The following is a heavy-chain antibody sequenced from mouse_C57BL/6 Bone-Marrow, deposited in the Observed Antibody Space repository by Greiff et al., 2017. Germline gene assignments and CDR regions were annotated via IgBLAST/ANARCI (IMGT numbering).Heavy chain of an antibody. CDR2: IYPSSGNT. CDR3: ARLSVITTVIAFDY. Sequence: QVQLQQSGAELARPGASVKLSCKASGYTFTSYGISWVKQRTGQGLEWIGEIYPSSGNTYYNEKFKGKATLTADNSSSTAYMELRSLTSEDSAVYFCARLSVITTVIAFDYWGQGTTLTVSS. CDR1: GYTFTSYG. V-gene: IGHV1-81*01. J-gene: IGHJ2*01. D-gene: IGHD1-1*01.